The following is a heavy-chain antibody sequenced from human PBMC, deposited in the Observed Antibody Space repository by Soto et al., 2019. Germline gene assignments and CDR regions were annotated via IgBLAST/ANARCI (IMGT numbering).Heavy chain of an antibody. CDR1: GFTFSSYG. CDR3: AKDQRITPWFDP. V-gene: IGHV3-23*01. D-gene: IGHD3-10*01. J-gene: IGHJ5*02. Sequence: EVQLLESGGGLVQPGGSLRLSCAASGFTFSSYGMSWVRQAPGKGLEWVSSISAGGGSTYYADSVKGRFTISRDNSENTLYLQMNSLRAEDTAIYYCAKDQRITPWFDPWGQGTLVTVSS. CDR2: ISAGGGST.